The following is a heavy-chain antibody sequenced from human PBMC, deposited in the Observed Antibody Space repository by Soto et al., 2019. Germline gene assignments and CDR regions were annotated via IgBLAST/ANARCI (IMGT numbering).Heavy chain of an antibody. CDR2: IIPMFGMS. D-gene: IGHD3-10*01. CDR1: GDTFNFYT. V-gene: IGHV1-69*02. CDR3: ATSYGSGSRPFDN. Sequence: QVQLVQSGAEVKKPGSSVKVSCKASGDTFNFYTIHWVRQAPGQGLEWLGRIIPMFGMSNYAQRFQGRVTMIADKSTSTAYMQLTGLRSEDSAVYYCATSYGSGSRPFDNWGQGTLVSVSS. J-gene: IGHJ4*02.